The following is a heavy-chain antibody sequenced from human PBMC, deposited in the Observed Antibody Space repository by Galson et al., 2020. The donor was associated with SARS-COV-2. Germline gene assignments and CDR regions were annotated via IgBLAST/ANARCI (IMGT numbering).Heavy chain of an antibody. D-gene: IGHD4-17*01. CDR3: ARGSKAVTRSSLDN. CDR2: ISGGGVTT. J-gene: IGHJ4*02. V-gene: IGHV3-23*01. CDR1: GFTFSNYA. Sequence: GESLKISCAASGFTFSNYAMTWVRQAPGKGLEWVSGISGGGVTTYYSDSVKGRVTVSRDNSKNTLHLRFNSLRVEDTAIYYCARGSKAVTRSSLDNWGQGTLVTVSS.